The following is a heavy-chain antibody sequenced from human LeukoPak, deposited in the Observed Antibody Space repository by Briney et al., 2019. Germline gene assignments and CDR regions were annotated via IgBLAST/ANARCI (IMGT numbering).Heavy chain of an antibody. J-gene: IGHJ6*03. Sequence: PSETLSLTCTVSGYSISSGYYWGWIRQPPGKGLEWIGSIYTSGSTNYNPSLKSRVTMSVDTSKNQFSLKLSSVTAADTAVYYCARDGWFGAYYYYMDVWGKGTTVTISS. CDR2: IYTSGST. V-gene: IGHV4-38-2*02. CDR1: GYSISSGYY. D-gene: IGHD3-10*01. CDR3: ARDGWFGAYYYYMDV.